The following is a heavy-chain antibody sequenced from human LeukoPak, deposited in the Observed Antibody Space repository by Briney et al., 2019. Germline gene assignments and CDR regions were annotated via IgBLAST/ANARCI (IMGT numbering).Heavy chain of an antibody. D-gene: IGHD3-22*01. Sequence: ASVKVSCKASGGTFSSYAISWVRQAPGQGLEWMGGIIPIFGTANYAQKFQGRVTITADESTSTAYMELSSLRSEDTAVYYCASGPADYYDSSGYYRNPRGAFDIWGQGTMVTVSS. V-gene: IGHV1-69*13. J-gene: IGHJ3*02. CDR1: GGTFSSYA. CDR2: IIPIFGTA. CDR3: ASGPADYYDSSGYYRNPRGAFDI.